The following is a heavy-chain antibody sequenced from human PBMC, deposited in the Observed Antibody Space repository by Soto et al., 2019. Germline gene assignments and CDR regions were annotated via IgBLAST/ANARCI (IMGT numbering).Heavy chain of an antibody. CDR3: ARGKYSSSWYSRYFDY. Sequence: PSETLSLTCAVYGGSFSGYYWSWIRQPPGKGLEWIGEINHSGSTNYNPSLKSRVTISVDTSKNQFSLKLSSVTAADTAVYYCARGKYSSSWYSRYFDYWGQGTLVIVSS. V-gene: IGHV4-34*01. CDR1: GGSFSGYY. D-gene: IGHD6-13*01. J-gene: IGHJ4*02. CDR2: INHSGST.